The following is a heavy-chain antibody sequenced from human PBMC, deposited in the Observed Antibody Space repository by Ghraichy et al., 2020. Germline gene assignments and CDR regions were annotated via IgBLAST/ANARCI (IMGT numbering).Heavy chain of an antibody. CDR1: GGSISSGGYS. V-gene: IGHV4-30-2*01. CDR3: ARDQRLRLGELDV. Sequence: LSLTCAVSGGSISSGGYSWSWIRQPPGKGLEWIGYIYHSGSTYYNPSLKSRVTISVDRSKNQFSLKLSSVTAADTAVYYCARDQRLRLGELDVWGKGTTVTVSS. D-gene: IGHD3-16*01. CDR2: IYHSGST. J-gene: IGHJ6*04.